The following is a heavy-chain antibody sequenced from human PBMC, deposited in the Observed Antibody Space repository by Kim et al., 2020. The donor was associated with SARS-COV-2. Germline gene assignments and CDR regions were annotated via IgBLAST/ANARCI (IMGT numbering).Heavy chain of an antibody. Sequence: YSPSRKSKLTITKDTSKNQVVLTMTNMDPVDTATYYCAHRPRGYGTAFDIWGQGTMVTVSS. J-gene: IGHJ3*02. D-gene: IGHD5-18*01. CDR3: AHRPRGYGTAFDI. V-gene: IGHV2-5*01.